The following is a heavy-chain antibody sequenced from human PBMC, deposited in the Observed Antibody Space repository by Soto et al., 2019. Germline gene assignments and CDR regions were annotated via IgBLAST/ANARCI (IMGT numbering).Heavy chain of an antibody. CDR1: GFTFTNAW. CDR2: IKNKADGGTT. CDR3: ATDAVGGVLHY. Sequence: GGSLRLSCAASGFTFTNAWMSWGRQAPGKGLEWVGHIKNKADGGTTAYAAPVKSRFAISRDDSRHTLYLKMNNVKAEDTAVYYCATDAVGGVLHYWGQGT. V-gene: IGHV3-15*01. D-gene: IGHD3-16*01. J-gene: IGHJ4*02.